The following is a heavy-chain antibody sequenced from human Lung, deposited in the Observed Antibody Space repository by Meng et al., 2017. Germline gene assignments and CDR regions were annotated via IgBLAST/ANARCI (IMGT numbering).Heavy chain of an antibody. CDR2: INRDGTKP. J-gene: IGHJ1*01. Sequence: EVQWVGSGVGLVPPGGSLRLSCAASGFTFTDHWMHWVRQGPGKGLVWVSRINRDGTKPTYADSVKGRFTISRDNAKNTLYLQMNNLRAEDTAFYYCTNDRLNHWGQGALVTVSS. CDR3: TNDRLNH. CDR1: GFTFTDHW. V-gene: IGHV3-74*01. D-gene: IGHD1-1*01.